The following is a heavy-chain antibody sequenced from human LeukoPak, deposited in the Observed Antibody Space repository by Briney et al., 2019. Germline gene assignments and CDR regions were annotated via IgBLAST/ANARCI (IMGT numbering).Heavy chain of an antibody. CDR3: ARVPGTSGY. J-gene: IGHJ4*02. CDR2: IYYSGST. D-gene: IGHD1-1*01. V-gene: IGHV4-59*01. Sequence: PSETLSLTCAVYGGSFSGYYWSWIRQPPGKGLEWIGYIYYSGSTNYNPSLKSRVTISVDTSKNQFSLKLSSVTAADTAVYYCARVPGTSGYWGQGTLVTVSS. CDR1: GGSFSGYY.